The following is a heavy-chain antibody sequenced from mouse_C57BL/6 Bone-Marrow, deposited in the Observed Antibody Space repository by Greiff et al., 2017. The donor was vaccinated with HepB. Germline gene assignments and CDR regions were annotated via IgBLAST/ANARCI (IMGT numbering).Heavy chain of an antibody. J-gene: IGHJ2*01. CDR3: ARDPGQGFDY. CDR2: INYDGSST. V-gene: IGHV5-16*01. D-gene: IGHD3-3*01. Sequence: EVKVVESEGGLVQPGSSMKLSCTASGFTFSDYYMAWVRQVPEKGLEWVANINYDGSSTYYLDSLKSRFIISRDNAKNILYLQMSSLKSEDTATYYCARDPGQGFDYWGQGTTLTVSS. CDR1: GFTFSDYY.